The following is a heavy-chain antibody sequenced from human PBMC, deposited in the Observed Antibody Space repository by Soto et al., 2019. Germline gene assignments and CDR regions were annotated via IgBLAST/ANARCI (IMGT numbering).Heavy chain of an antibody. CDR2: ISTRSTGI. D-gene: IGHD6-25*01. J-gene: IGHJ4*02. Sequence: EMHLVESGGGLVQPGGSLSLSCVASGFTFSSYNMNWVRQAPGKGLEWVSHISTRSTGIYYADSVKGRFTISRDDAKSSLYLQMNSVKDEDTAVYYCSRDGAWQRDYWGQGTLVTVSS. CDR1: GFTFSSYN. V-gene: IGHV3-48*02. CDR3: SRDGAWQRDY.